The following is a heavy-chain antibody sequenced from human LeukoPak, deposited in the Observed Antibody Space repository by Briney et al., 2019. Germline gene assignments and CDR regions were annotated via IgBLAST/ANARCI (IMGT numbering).Heavy chain of an antibody. Sequence: GASVKVSCKASGFTFTSSAVQWVRQARGLRLEWIGWIVVGSGNTNYAQKFQERVTITRDMSTSTAYMELSSLRSEDTAVYYCAAPFQRLDSPFGDYGMDVWGQGTTVTVSS. J-gene: IGHJ6*02. CDR2: IVVGSGNT. D-gene: IGHD2-15*01. CDR3: AAPFQRLDSPFGDYGMDV. CDR1: GFTFTSSA. V-gene: IGHV1-58*01.